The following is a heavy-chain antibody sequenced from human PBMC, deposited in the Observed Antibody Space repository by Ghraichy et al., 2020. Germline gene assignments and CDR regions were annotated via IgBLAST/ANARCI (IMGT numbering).Heavy chain of an antibody. V-gene: IGHV3-23*01. J-gene: IGHJ3*02. CDR1: GFTFSSYA. Sequence: GGSLRHSCAASGFTFSSYAMSWVRQAPGKGLEWVSAISGSGGSTYYADSVKGRFTISRDNSKNTLYLQMNSLRAEDTAVYYCAKDRRYYDSSGYSDAFDIWGQGTMVTVSS. D-gene: IGHD3-22*01. CDR2: ISGSGGST. CDR3: AKDRRYYDSSGYSDAFDI.